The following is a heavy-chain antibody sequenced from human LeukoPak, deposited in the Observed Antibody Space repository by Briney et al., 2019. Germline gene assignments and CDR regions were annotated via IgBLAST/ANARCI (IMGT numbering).Heavy chain of an antibody. CDR3: ARARGATSIDY. V-gene: IGHV4-59*01. CDR2: IYYSGST. D-gene: IGHD3-10*01. Sequence: SGTLSLTCTVSGGSISSYYWSWIRQPPGKGLEWIGYIYYSGSTNYNPSLKSRVTISVDTSKNQFSLKLSSVTAADTAVYYCARARGATSIDYWGQGTLVTVSS. J-gene: IGHJ4*02. CDR1: GGSISSYY.